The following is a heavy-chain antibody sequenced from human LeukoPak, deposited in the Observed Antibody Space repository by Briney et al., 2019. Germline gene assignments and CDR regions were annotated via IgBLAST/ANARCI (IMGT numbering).Heavy chain of an antibody. CDR1: GGSISNDY. Sequence: KPSETLSLTCTVSGGSISNDYWSWIRQPPGKGLEWIGYIYYGGRTNYNPSLKSRVTISADTSRNQFSLKLNSVTAADTAVYYCARHPFATPFDYWGPGTLVTVSS. CDR3: ARHPFATPFDY. CDR2: IYYGGRT. V-gene: IGHV4-59*01. J-gene: IGHJ4*02. D-gene: IGHD2-15*01.